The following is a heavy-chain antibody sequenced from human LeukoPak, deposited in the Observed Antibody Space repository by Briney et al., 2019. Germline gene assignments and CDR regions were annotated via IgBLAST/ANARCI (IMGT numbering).Heavy chain of an antibody. V-gene: IGHV3-23*01. CDR3: AKLFEPYDILTGYDY. D-gene: IGHD3-9*01. CDR1: GFTFSSYW. CDR2: ISGRGGST. J-gene: IGHJ4*02. Sequence: PGGSLRLSCAASGFTFSSYWMSWVRQAPGKGLEWVSAISGRGGSTYYADSVKGRFTISRDNSKNTLYLQMNSLRAEDTAVYYCAKLFEPYDILTGYDYWGQGTLVTVSS.